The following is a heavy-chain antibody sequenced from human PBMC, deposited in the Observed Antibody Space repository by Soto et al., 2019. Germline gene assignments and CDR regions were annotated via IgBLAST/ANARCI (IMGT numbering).Heavy chain of an antibody. CDR3: AITAAAGNYYYGVDV. D-gene: IGHD6-13*01. V-gene: IGHV5-51*01. CDR2: IYPGDSDT. Sequence: PGESLKISCKGSGYSFTSYWIGWVRQMPGKGLEWMGIIYPGDSDTRYSPSFQGQVTISADKSISTAYLQWSSLKASDTAIYYCAITAAAGNYYYGVDVWGQGTTVTVSS. J-gene: IGHJ6*02. CDR1: GYSFTSYW.